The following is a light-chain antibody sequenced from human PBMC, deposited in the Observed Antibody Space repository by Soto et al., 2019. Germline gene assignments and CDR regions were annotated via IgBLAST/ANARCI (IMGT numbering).Light chain of an antibody. CDR1: SSDVGGYNY. CDR2: EVS. Sequence: QSVLTQPASVSGSPGQSITIPCTGTSSDVGGYNYVSWYQQHPGKAPKLMIYEVSNRPSGVSNRFSGSKSGNTASLTISGLQAEDEADYYCSSYTSSSTSLYVFGTGTKVTVL. CDR3: SSYTSSSTSLYV. J-gene: IGLJ1*01. V-gene: IGLV2-14*01.